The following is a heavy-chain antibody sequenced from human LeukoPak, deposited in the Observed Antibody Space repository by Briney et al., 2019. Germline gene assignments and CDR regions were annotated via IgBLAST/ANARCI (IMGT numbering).Heavy chain of an antibody. D-gene: IGHD3-10*01. Sequence: PGGSLRLSCAASGFTFRTYAITWVRQAPGKGLEWVSGITGSGDSTYYADSVKGRFTISRDNSENTLYLQMNSLRAEDTAVYYCAKVRGGGWFDHTFDYWGQGTLVTVSS. V-gene: IGHV3-23*01. CDR3: AKVRGGGWFDHTFDY. J-gene: IGHJ4*02. CDR1: GFTFRTYA. CDR2: ITGSGDST.